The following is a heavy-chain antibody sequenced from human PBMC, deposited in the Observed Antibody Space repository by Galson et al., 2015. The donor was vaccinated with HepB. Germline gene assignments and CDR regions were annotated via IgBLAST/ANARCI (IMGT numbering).Heavy chain of an antibody. Sequence: EVKKPGESLKLSCKGSGYSLTSYWIGWVRQMPGKGLEWMGIIYPGDSDTRYSPSFQGQVTISADKSISTAHLQWSSLKASDTALYYCARWLQSDNAFDIWGQGTMVTVSS. CDR3: ARWLQSDNAFDI. CDR2: IYPGDSDT. J-gene: IGHJ3*02. V-gene: IGHV5-51*03. D-gene: IGHD5-24*01. CDR1: GYSLTSYW.